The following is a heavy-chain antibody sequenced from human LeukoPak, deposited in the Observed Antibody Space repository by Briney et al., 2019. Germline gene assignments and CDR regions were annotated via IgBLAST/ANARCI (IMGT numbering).Heavy chain of an antibody. V-gene: IGHV3-23*01. Sequence: GGSLRLSCTASGFSFGNSWMTWVRQVPGKGLEWVSAISGSGVTTYYADSVKGRFTISRDNSKHTLYLQMNSLRAEDTAVYYCSKWKAIVLVPAARSPIDYWGQGTLVTVSS. CDR3: SKWKAIVLVPAARSPIDY. CDR2: ISGSGVTT. D-gene: IGHD2-2*01. CDR1: GFSFGNSW. J-gene: IGHJ4*02.